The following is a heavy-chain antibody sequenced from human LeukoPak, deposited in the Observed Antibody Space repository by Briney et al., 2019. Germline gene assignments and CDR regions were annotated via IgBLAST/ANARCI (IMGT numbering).Heavy chain of an antibody. Sequence: SETLSLTCAVYGGSFSGYFWNWIRQPPGKGLEWIGEINHSGSTNYNPSLKSRVTISVDTSKNQFSLKLSSVTAADTAVYYCARLGYSSGWYVWFGIDYWGQGTLVTVSS. CDR3: ARLGYSSGWYVWFGIDY. V-gene: IGHV4-34*01. J-gene: IGHJ4*02. CDR1: GGSFSGYF. D-gene: IGHD6-19*01. CDR2: INHSGST.